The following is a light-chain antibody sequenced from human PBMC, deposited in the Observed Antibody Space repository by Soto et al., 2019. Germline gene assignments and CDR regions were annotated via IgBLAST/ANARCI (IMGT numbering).Light chain of an antibody. Sequence: EIVLTQSPGTLSLSPGERATLSCRASQSVSSNYLAWYQQKPGQAPKVLIYRASIRATGIPDRFTGSGSGTDFTLTIDRLESEDFAVYFCQQYGDLPWTFGQGTKVDIK. CDR3: QQYGDLPWT. CDR1: QSVSSNY. J-gene: IGKJ1*01. V-gene: IGKV3-20*01. CDR2: RAS.